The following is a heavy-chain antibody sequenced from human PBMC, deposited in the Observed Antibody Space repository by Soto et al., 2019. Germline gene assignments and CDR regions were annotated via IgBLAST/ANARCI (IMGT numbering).Heavy chain of an antibody. J-gene: IGHJ4*02. CDR3: VRDGERSGDAGDS. CDR1: GFTFSRLW. Sequence: EVQLVESGGALVQPGGSLRLSCAASGFTFSRLWMHWVRQAPGKGLMWISRIKGDGSSANYADSVRGRFTISRDNAKSTLYLQMDSLRAEDTAVYYCVRDGERSGDAGDSWGQGTQVTVSS. D-gene: IGHD1-26*01. V-gene: IGHV3-74*01. CDR2: IKGDGSSA.